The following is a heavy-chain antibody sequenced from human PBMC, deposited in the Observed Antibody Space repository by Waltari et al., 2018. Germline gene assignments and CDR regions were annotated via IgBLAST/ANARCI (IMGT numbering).Heavy chain of an antibody. CDR2: IYSGGST. CDR1: GFTFSSYA. J-gene: IGHJ4*02. V-gene: IGHV3-23*03. CDR3: AKSRRRGYCSGGSCYGFDY. Sequence: EVQLLESGGGLVQPGGSLRLSCAASGFTFSSYAMSWVRQAPGQGLEWVSVIYSGGSTYYADSVKGRCTISRDNSKNTLYLQMNSLRAEDTAVYYCAKSRRRGYCSGGSCYGFDYWGQGTLVTVSS. D-gene: IGHD2-15*01.